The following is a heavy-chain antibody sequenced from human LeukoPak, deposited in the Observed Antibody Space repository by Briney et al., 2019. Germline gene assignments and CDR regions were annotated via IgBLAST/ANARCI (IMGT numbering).Heavy chain of an antibody. CDR3: ARVMITFGDPMGDAFDI. Sequence: ASVKVSCTASGYTFTSYGISWVRQAPGQGLEWMGWISAYNGNTNYAQKLQGRVTMTTDTSTSTAYMELRSLRSDDTAVYYCARVMITFGDPMGDAFDIWGQGTMVTVSS. D-gene: IGHD3-16*01. J-gene: IGHJ3*02. CDR2: ISAYNGNT. CDR1: GYTFTSYG. V-gene: IGHV1-18*04.